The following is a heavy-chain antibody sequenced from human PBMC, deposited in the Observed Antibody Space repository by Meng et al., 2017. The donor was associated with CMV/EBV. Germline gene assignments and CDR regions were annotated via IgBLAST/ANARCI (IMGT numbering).Heavy chain of an antibody. CDR1: GGSISSGDYY. CDR3: ARVGRTSCYDY. CDR2: IYYSGST. Sequence: QVQLQESGPGLVKPSPTLSPTFTVSGGSISSGDYYWGWIRQPPGKGLEWIGYIYYSGSTYYNPSLKSRVTISVDTSKNQFSLKLSSVTAADTAVYYCARVGRTSCYDYWGQGTLVTVSS. J-gene: IGHJ4*02. V-gene: IGHV4-30-4*08. D-gene: IGHD2-2*01.